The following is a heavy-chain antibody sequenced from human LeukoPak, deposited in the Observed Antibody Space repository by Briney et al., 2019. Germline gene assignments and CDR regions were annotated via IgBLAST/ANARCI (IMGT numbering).Heavy chain of an antibody. D-gene: IGHD6-13*01. CDR3: ARRRDPFFIAAAGTRGDPGENDAFDI. J-gene: IGHJ3*02. V-gene: IGHV4-30-4*01. Sequence: SETLSLTCTVSGGSISSGDYYWSWIRQPPGKGLEWIGYIYYSGSTYYNPSLKSRVTISVDTSKNQFSLKLSSVTAADTAVYYCARRRDPFFIAAAGTRGDPGENDAFDIWGQGTMVTVSS. CDR1: GGSISSGDYY. CDR2: IYYSGST.